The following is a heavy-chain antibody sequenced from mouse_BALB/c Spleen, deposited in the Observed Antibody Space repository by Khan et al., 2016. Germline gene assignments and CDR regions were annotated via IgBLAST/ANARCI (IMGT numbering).Heavy chain of an antibody. Sequence: EVQLQESGPDLVKPSQSLSLTCTVTGYSITSGYSWHWIRQFPGNKLEWMGYIHYSGGTKYIPSLKSRISITRDTSKTQFFLQLNSVTPEDTATYYCTRSHGYYAMDYWGQGTSVTVSS. V-gene: IGHV3-1*02. CDR2: IHYSGGT. CDR3: TRSHGYYAMDY. J-gene: IGHJ4*01. CDR1: GYSITSGYS.